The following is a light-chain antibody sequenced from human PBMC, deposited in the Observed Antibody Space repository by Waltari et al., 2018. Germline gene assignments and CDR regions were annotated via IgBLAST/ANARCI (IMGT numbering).Light chain of an antibody. CDR2: DVS. CDR3: SSYTVSSTRI. J-gene: IGLJ2*01. V-gene: IGLV2-14*01. CDR1: SSDVGGYNY. Sequence: QSALTQPASVSGSPGQSITISCSGTSSDVGGYNYGSWYQQLPGKAPKLMIYDVSNRPSGVSNRFSGSKSDNTASLTISGLQAEDEADYYCSSYTVSSTRIFGGGTKLTVL.